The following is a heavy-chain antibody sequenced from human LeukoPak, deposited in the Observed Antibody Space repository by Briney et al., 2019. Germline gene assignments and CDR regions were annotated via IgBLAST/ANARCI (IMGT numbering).Heavy chain of an antibody. J-gene: IGHJ4*02. V-gene: IGHV1-18*01. CDR1: GYTFTSYG. CDR2: ISTYNGNT. D-gene: IGHD7-27*01. Sequence: ASVKVSCKAPGYTFTSYGISWVRQAPGQGLEWLGWISTYNGNTHYAQELQGRVTMTTDTSTTTAYMELRSLRSDDTAVYYCARDYRTGFDYWGQGTLVTVSS. CDR3: ARDYRTGFDY.